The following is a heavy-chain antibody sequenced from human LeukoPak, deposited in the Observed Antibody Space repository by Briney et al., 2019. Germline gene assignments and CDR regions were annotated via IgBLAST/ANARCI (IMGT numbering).Heavy chain of an antibody. V-gene: IGHV4-39*01. CDR1: SGSISSSSYY. CDR2: WYHGGT. J-gene: IGHJ5*02. D-gene: IGHD6-6*01. CDR3: ARHDGHSSSFNWFDP. Sequence: PSETLSLTCSVSSGSISSSSYYWGWIRQPPGERLELIGSWYHGGTYYNPSLESRVNISVDASKNHLSLRLRSVTAADTAIYYCARHDGHSSSFNWFDPWGQGTLVTISS.